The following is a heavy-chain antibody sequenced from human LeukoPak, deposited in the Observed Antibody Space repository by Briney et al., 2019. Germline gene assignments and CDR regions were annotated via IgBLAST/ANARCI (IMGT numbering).Heavy chain of an antibody. J-gene: IGHJ6*03. CDR3: ARRVGRWFGERAYYYNYMDV. V-gene: IGHV4-39*07. Sequence: PSETLSLTCTVSSGSISNSNYYWGWIRQPPGKGLEWIGSIFYDGSPDYNPSLKSRVTISVDTSKNQFSLRLSSVTAADTAVYYCARRVGRWFGERAYYYNYMDVWGKGTTVTISS. CDR1: SGSISNSNYY. CDR2: IFYDGSP. D-gene: IGHD3-10*01.